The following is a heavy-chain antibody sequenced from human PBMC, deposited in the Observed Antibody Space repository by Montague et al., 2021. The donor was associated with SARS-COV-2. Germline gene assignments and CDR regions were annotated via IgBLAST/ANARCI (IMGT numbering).Heavy chain of an antibody. V-gene: IGHV4-39*01. Sequence: SETLSHTCTVSGGSVSSRSYYWGWIRQPPGKGLEWIGTIVYTGXTXYXXXXKSRITISIDRSKNQFSLKLTSVTAADTSLYYCARHPGSPKDAFDIWGQGTMVAVSS. CDR3: ARHPGSPKDAFDI. J-gene: IGHJ3*02. CDR2: IVYTGXT. CDR1: GGSVSSRSYY.